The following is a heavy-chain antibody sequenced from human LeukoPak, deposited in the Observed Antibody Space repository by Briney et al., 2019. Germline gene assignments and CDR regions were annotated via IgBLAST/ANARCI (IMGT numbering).Heavy chain of an antibody. J-gene: IGHJ4*02. D-gene: IGHD3-3*01. V-gene: IGHV3-23*01. CDR1: GFMLGTYA. CDR3: AKDRRVRGYYFLGRGGYFDY. Sequence: TGGSLRLSCAASGFMLGTYAMSWVRQAPGKGLVWVAAITATATTSYFADSVKGRFTISRDNSRNTLYLQMSSLRADDTAIYYCAKDRRVRGYYFLGRGGYFDYWGQGSLVTVSS. CDR2: ITATATTS.